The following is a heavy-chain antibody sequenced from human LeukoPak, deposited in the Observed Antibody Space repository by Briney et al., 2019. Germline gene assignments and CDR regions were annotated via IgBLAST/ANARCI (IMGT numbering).Heavy chain of an antibody. D-gene: IGHD2-2*01. CDR3: ARRQGCSSTSCPPDS. Sequence: GESLKISCRGSGYSFTTYWIGWVRQMPGKGLEWMGIIYPGDSDTRYSPSFQGQVTLSADKSINTAYLQWSSLKASDTAMYYCARRQGCSSTSCPPDSWGQGTLVTVSS. V-gene: IGHV5-51*01. J-gene: IGHJ4*02. CDR1: GYSFTTYW. CDR2: IYPGDSDT.